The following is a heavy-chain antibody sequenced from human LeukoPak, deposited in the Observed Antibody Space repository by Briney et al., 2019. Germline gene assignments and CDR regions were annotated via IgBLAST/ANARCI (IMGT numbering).Heavy chain of an antibody. V-gene: IGHV3-23*01. J-gene: IGHJ4*02. CDR1: GFTFSSYW. D-gene: IGHD3-10*02. CDR3: AKDVRGGDDAIEPIDY. Sequence: SGGSLRLSCAASGFTFSSYWMSWVRQAPGKGLEWVSVISDNGGSTYYADSVKGRFTISRDNSKNTVYLQMNSLRDEDTAVYYCAKDVRGGDDAIEPIDYWGQGTLVTVSS. CDR2: ISDNGGST.